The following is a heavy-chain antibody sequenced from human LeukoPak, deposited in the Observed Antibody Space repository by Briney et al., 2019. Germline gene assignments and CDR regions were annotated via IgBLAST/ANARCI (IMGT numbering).Heavy chain of an antibody. CDR2: INPTTGNT. Sequence: ASVKVSCKASGYTFTSYYMHWVRQAPGQGLEWMGIINPTTGNTNYAQKFQGRVTMTRDMSTSTVDLELSSLRSEDTAVYYCARAVPTYYFGSGYMDVWGEGTTVTISS. D-gene: IGHD3-10*01. J-gene: IGHJ6*03. CDR3: ARAVPTYYFGSGYMDV. CDR1: GYTFTSYY. V-gene: IGHV1-46*01.